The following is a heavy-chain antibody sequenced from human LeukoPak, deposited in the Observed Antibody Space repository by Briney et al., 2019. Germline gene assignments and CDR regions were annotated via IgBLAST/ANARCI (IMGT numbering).Heavy chain of an antibody. J-gene: IGHJ6*03. V-gene: IGHV4-34*01. CDR2: INHSGST. CDR1: GGSFSGNY. D-gene: IGHD6-13*01. Sequence: SETLSLTCAVSGGSFSGNYWSWIRQPPGKGLEWIGEINHSGSTNYNPSLKSRVTISVDTSKNQFSLKLSSVTAADTAVYYCARDSSSWSTYYYMDVWGKGTTVTVSS. CDR3: ARDSSSWSTYYYMDV.